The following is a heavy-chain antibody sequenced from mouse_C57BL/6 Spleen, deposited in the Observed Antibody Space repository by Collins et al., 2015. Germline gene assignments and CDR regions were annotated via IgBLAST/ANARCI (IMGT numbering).Heavy chain of an antibody. CDR2: ISYSGST. D-gene: IGHD2-10*02. CDR3: ANQYGNYDYYAMDY. J-gene: IGHJ4*01. CDR1: GYPITSDYA. V-gene: IGHV3-2*02. Sequence: DVQLQESGPGLVKPSQSLSLTCTVTGYPITSDYAWNWIRQFPGNKLEWMGYISYSGSTSYNPSLKSRISITRDTSKNQFFLQLNSVTTEDTATYYCANQYGNYDYYAMDYWGQGTSVTVSS.